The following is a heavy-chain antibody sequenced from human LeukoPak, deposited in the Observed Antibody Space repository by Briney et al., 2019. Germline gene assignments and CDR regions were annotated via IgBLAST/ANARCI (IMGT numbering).Heavy chain of an antibody. Sequence: SETLFLTCAVYGGSSSNYYWNWIRQSPGKGLEWIGEINQSGSTKYNPSLKSRVTISGDTSKNQFSLRLNSVTAADTAVYFCARAYRAHQTFHSYHYFDYWGQGALVTVSS. CDR2: INQSGST. D-gene: IGHD5-18*01. CDR3: ARAYRAHQTFHSYHYFDY. J-gene: IGHJ4*02. CDR1: GGSSSNYY. V-gene: IGHV4-34*01.